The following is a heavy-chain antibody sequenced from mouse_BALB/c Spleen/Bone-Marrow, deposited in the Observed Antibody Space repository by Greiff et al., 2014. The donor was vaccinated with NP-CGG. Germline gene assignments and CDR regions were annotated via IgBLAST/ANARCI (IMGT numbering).Heavy chain of an antibody. V-gene: IGHV1S56*01. CDR3: ARSGDSSGYGFAY. Sequence: QVQLKHSGPELVKPGALVKISCEASGYTFTSYDINWVKQRPGQGLEWIGWIYPGDGSTKYNEKFKGRATLTADKPSSTVYMQLSSLTSENSAVYFCARSGDSSGYGFAYWGQGTLVTVSA. J-gene: IGHJ3*01. D-gene: IGHD3-2*01. CDR2: IYPGDGST. CDR1: GYTFTSYD.